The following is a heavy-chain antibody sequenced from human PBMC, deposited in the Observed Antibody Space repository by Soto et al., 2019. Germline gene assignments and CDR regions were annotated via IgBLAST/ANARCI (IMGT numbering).Heavy chain of an antibody. CDR2: INAGNGNT. V-gene: IGHV1-3*01. CDR1: GYTFTSYA. Sequence: ASVKVSCKASGYTFTSYAMHWVRQAPGQRLEWMGWINAGNGNTKYSQKFQGRVTITRDTSASTAYMELSSLRSEDTAVYYCARDGLMSRYFQHLGKGTLGTVSS. D-gene: IGHD3-16*01. CDR3: ARDGLMSRYFQH. J-gene: IGHJ1*01.